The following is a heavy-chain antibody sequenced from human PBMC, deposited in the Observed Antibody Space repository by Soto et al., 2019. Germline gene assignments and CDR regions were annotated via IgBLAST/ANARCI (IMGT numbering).Heavy chain of an antibody. CDR3: AKEQLERLFGFDY. V-gene: IGHV3-23*01. Sequence: EVQVLESGGGLVQPGGSLRLSCAASEFTFSNYAMSWVRQAPGEGLEWVSGIDGSGDGTYYANSVKGRFTISRDNSKNTLYLQMDSLSDEDTAVYYCAKEQLERLFGFDYWGQGTLVTVSS. CDR1: EFTFSNYA. J-gene: IGHJ4*02. D-gene: IGHD1-1*01. CDR2: IDGSGDGT.